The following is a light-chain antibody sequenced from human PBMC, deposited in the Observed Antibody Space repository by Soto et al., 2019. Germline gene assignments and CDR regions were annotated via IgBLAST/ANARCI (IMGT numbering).Light chain of an antibody. CDR1: QTANSSH. J-gene: IGKJ2*01. Sequence: EIVLTQSPGALSLSPGKRATLSCRASQTANSSHLAWYQQKPGQAPRLLIYDASSRATGISDRFSGSGSGTDFTLTISRLEPEDFAVYYCQQYGRSPYTFGQGTKVEIK. V-gene: IGKV3-20*01. CDR3: QQYGRSPYT. CDR2: DAS.